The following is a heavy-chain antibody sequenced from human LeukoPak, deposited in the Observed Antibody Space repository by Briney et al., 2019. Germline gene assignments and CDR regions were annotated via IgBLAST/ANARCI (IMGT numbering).Heavy chain of an antibody. D-gene: IGHD3-10*01. CDR3: AKGSGRPNWFDP. V-gene: IGHV3-48*01. CDR1: GFAFSDYS. CDR2: ISSSDNTI. J-gene: IGHJ5*02. Sequence: PGGSLRLSCAASGFAFSDYSMNWVRQAPGKGLEWVSYISSSDNTIHYADSVKGRFTISRDNSKNTLYLQMNSLRAEDTAVYYCAKGSGRPNWFDPWGQGTLVTVSS.